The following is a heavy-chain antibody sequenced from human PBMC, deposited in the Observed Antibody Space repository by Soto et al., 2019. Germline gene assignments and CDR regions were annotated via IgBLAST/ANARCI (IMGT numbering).Heavy chain of an antibody. CDR1: GGSISSGGYS. CDR2: IYHSGST. CDR3: ARAGVVGATALDY. V-gene: IGHV4-30-2*01. Sequence: LSLTCAVSGGSISSGGYSWSWIRQPPGKGLEWIGYIYHSGSTYYNPSLKSRVTISVDRSKNQFSLKLSSVTAADTAVYYGARAGVVGATALDYCGQGTLVTVAS. J-gene: IGHJ4*02. D-gene: IGHD1-26*01.